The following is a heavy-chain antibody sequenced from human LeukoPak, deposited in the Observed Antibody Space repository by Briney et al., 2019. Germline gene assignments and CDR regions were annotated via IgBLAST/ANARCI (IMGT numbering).Heavy chain of an antibody. CDR2: KYYSGDT. CDR1: GGSINSSDHY. CDR3: ARHRLEGDTFDI. Sequence: MASQTLSLTCTVSGGSINSSDHYWAWIRQPPGKGLEWIGSKYYSGDTYYSPSLKSRVTISVDTSRNKFALKLNSVTAADTAVYFCARHRLEGDTFDIWGQGTKVTVSS. V-gene: IGHV4-39*01. D-gene: IGHD3-3*01. J-gene: IGHJ3*02.